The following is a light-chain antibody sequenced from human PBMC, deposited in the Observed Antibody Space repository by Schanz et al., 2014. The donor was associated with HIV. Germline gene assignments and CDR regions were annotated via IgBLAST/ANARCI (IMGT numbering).Light chain of an antibody. V-gene: IGLV2-14*02. CDR2: DVT. CDR3: SSYTSSTTVV. J-gene: IGLJ2*01. CDR1: ISDVGNYNL. Sequence: QSALTQPASVSGSPGQSITISCTGTISDVGNYNLVSWYQQHPGKAPKLLIYDVTYRPSGVSNAFSGTKSGNTASLTISGLQDADEAVYYCSSYTSSTTVVFGGGTKLTVL.